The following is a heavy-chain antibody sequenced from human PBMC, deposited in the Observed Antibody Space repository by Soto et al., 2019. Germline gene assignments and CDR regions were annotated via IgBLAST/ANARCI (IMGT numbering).Heavy chain of an antibody. V-gene: IGHV3-23*01. D-gene: IGHD3-22*01. CDR2: IGTSGDNT. J-gene: IGHJ3*02. Sequence: EVQLLESGGGLRQPGGSLRLSCVASGYNFNKYAVSWVRQAPGKGLEWVSAIGTSGDNTYYTDSVKGLFTISRDNYKNMLYLQMDSLTAEDTAVYYCARRAYYFDDTGSHAFDIWGQGTRVTVSS. CDR1: GYNFNKYA. CDR3: ARRAYYFDDTGSHAFDI.